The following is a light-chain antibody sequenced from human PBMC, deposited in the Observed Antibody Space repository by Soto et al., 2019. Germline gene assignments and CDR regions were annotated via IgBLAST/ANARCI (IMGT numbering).Light chain of an antibody. J-gene: IGKJ1*01. CDR1: QSISNY. Sequence: DIQMTQSPSSLSASVGDRVTITCRASQSISNYLNWYQQKPGKAPKVLIYAASSLQSGVPSRFSGSGSGTDFPLTISSLQPEDFATYYCQHSYSSPRTFGQGSKVGIK. V-gene: IGKV1-39*01. CDR3: QHSYSSPRT. CDR2: AAS.